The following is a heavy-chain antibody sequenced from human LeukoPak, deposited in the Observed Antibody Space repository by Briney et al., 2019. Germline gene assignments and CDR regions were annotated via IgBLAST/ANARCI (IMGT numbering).Heavy chain of an antibody. J-gene: IGHJ6*02. CDR1: GYTFTSYD. D-gene: IGHD2-21*02. CDR2: MNPNSGNT. V-gene: IGHV1-8*03. Sequence: ASVKVSCKASGYTFTSYDINWVRQATGQGLEWMGWMNPNSGNTGYAQKFQGRGTITRNTSISTDYMELDSLGSEDTAVDYCAKDPAAYCGGDCYSYYYYVMDVWGQGTTVTVS. CDR3: AKDPAAYCGGDCYSYYYYVMDV.